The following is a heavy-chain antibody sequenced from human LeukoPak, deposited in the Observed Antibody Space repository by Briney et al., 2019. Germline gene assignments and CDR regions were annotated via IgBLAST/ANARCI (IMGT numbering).Heavy chain of an antibody. J-gene: IGHJ6*02. Sequence: GGSLRLSCAASGFTFSSYAMSWVRQAPGKGLEWVSAISGSGGSTYYADSVKGRFTISRDNSKNTLYLQMNSLRAEDTAVYYCAKDLVEGFRELLSFHGMDVWGQGTTVTVSS. CDR3: AKDLVEGFRELLSFHGMDV. V-gene: IGHV3-23*01. CDR1: GFTFSSYA. D-gene: IGHD3-10*01. CDR2: ISGSGGST.